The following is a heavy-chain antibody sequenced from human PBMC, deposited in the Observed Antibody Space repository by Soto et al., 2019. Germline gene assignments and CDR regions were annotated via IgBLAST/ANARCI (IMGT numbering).Heavy chain of an antibody. CDR2: IYYSGST. Sequence: SETLSLTCTVSGGSISSGGYYWSWIRQHPGKGLEWIGYIYYSGSTYYNPSLKSRVTISVDTSKNQFSLKLSSVTAADTAVYYCARDKRGAAAGHYIDYWGQGTLVTVSS. CDR1: GGSISSGGYY. D-gene: IGHD6-13*01. CDR3: ARDKRGAAAGHYIDY. J-gene: IGHJ4*02. V-gene: IGHV4-31*03.